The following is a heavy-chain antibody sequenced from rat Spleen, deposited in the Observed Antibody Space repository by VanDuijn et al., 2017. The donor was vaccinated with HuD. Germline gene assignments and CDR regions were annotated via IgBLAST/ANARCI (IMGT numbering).Heavy chain of an antibody. CDR3: ATTPGRPFAY. J-gene: IGHJ3*01. D-gene: IGHD5-1*01. CDR1: GITFSNYG. CDR2: ITPSGNYT. Sequence: EVQLVESGGGLVRPGRSLKVSCAASGITFSNYGMNWVRQAPTKGLEWVASITPSGNYTYYRDSVKGRFTISRDNAKSTLYLQMDSLRSEDTATYYCATTPGRPFAYWGQGTLVTVSS. V-gene: IGHV5-19*01.